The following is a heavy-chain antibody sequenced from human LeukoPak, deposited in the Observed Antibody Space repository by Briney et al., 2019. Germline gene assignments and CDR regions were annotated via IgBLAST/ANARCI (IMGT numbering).Heavy chain of an antibody. Sequence: SETLSLTCTVSGGSISSYYWSWIRQPAGKGLEWIGRIYTSGSTNYNPSLKSRVTMSVDTSKNQFSLKLSSVTAADTAVYYCARDGFAEKWLVPIYWGQGTLVTVSS. J-gene: IGHJ4*02. CDR2: IYTSGST. CDR1: GGSISSYY. D-gene: IGHD3-22*01. CDR3: ARDGFAEKWLVPIY. V-gene: IGHV4-4*07.